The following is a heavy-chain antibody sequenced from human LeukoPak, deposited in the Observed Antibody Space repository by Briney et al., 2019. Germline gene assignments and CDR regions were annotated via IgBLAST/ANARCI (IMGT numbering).Heavy chain of an antibody. Sequence: GGSLILSCTASGFTFSSYGLNWVRQAPGKGLEWVSFIDTSGSYIYYGDSVKGRVTISRDNAKNSLYLQMNGLRAEDTAVYYCARGRSTTLLRGVAMSDGFDVWGQGAMVTASS. V-gene: IGHV3-21*01. CDR1: GFTFSSYG. CDR2: IDTSGSYI. D-gene: IGHD3-10*01. CDR3: ARGRSTTLLRGVAMSDGFDV. J-gene: IGHJ3*01.